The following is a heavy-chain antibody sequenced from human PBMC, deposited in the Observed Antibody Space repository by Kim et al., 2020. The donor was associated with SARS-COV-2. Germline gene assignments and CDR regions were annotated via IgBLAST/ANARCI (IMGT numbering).Heavy chain of an antibody. V-gene: IGHV4-39*01. J-gene: IGHJ4*02. CDR3: ARHRGDSSSWYSALDY. D-gene: IGHD6-13*01. Sequence: SLQSRVTISVDTSKNQFSLKLTSVTAADTAVYYCARHRGDSSSWYSALDYWGQGTLVTVSS.